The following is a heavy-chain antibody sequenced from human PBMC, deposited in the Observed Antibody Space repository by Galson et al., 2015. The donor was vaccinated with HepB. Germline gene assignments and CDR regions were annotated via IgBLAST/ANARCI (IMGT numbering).Heavy chain of an antibody. Sequence: SVKVSCKASGGTFSSYAISWVRQAPGQGLEWMGGIIPILGIANYAQKFQGRVTITADKSTSTAYMELSSLRSEDTAVYYCARINCSSTSCYFYHWFDPWGQGTLVTVSS. CDR2: IIPILGIA. D-gene: IGHD2-2*01. CDR1: GGTFSSYA. V-gene: IGHV1-69*10. CDR3: ARINCSSTSCYFYHWFDP. J-gene: IGHJ5*02.